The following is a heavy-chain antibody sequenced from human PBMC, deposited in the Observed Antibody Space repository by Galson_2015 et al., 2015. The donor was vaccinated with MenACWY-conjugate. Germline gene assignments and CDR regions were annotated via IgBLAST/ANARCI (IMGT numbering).Heavy chain of an antibody. CDR2: ISGDGVST. D-gene: IGHD4-17*01. CDR3: ARALDYGKALNNHFDP. Sequence: SLRLSCAASGFTFSTYWMHWVRQAPGKGLVWVSRISGDGVSTNYADSVRGRFTISRDNAKNTLYLQMDSLRAEDTAVYYCARALDYGKALNNHFDPWGQGTLVTVSS. CDR1: GFTFSTYW. V-gene: IGHV3-74*01. J-gene: IGHJ5*02.